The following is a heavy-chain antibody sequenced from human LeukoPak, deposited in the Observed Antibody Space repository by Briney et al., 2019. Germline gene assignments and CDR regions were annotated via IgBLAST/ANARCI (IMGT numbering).Heavy chain of an antibody. CDR1: GGSISSYY. Sequence: SETLSLTCTVSGGSISSYYWSWIRQPPGKGLEWIGYIYYSGSTNYNPSLKSRVTISVDTSKNQFSLKLSSVTAADTAVYYCARARPGSYYFYFDYWGQGTLVTVSS. J-gene: IGHJ4*02. V-gene: IGHV4-59*01. CDR2: IYYSGST. D-gene: IGHD3-10*01. CDR3: ARARPGSYYFYFDY.